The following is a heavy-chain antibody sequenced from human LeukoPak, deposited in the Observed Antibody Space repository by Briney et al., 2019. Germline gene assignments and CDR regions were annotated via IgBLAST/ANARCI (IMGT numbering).Heavy chain of an antibody. CDR3: AKDRSFTYYFDS. V-gene: IGHV3-30*18. J-gene: IGHJ4*02. D-gene: IGHD3-16*01. CDR1: VFTFSNYG. CDR2: ISYDRSNK. Sequence: GGSLRLSCAASVFTFSNYGMHRVRQAPAKGLERVAVISYDRSNKYYVDSVKGRFTISRDNSKNTLYLQMNSLRAEDTAVYYCAKDRSFTYYFDSWGQGTLVTVSS.